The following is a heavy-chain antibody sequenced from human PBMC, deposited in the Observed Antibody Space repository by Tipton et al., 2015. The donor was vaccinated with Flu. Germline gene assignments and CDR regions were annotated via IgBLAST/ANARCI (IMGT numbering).Heavy chain of an antibody. CDR3: AREERREQLALYY. V-gene: IGHV4-39*07. CDR2: IYYSGST. J-gene: IGHJ4*02. D-gene: IGHD6-6*01. CDR1: GCSISSSSYY. Sequence: TLSLTCTVSGCSISSSSYYWGRFRQPPGKGLEWFGSIYYSGSTYYNSSLKSRVTISVDTYKNQFSLKLSSVTAADAAVYYCAREERREQLALYYWGQGTMVTVSS.